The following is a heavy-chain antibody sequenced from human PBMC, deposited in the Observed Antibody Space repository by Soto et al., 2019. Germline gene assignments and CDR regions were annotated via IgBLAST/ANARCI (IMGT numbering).Heavy chain of an antibody. Sequence: ASVKVSCKASGYTFTSYGISWVRQAPGQGLEWMGWISAYNGNTNYAQKLQGRVTMTTDTSTSTAYMELRSLRSDDTAVYYCARDGYCSSTSCPHILPRGYYYYYGMDVWGQGTTVTVSS. V-gene: IGHV1-18*01. D-gene: IGHD2-2*03. CDR3: ARDGYCSSTSCPHILPRGYYYYYGMDV. CDR1: GYTFTSYG. J-gene: IGHJ6*02. CDR2: ISAYNGNT.